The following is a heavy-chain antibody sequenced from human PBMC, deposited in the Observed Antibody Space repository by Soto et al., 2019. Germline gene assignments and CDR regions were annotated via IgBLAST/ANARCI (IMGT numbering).Heavy chain of an antibody. CDR3: VRGRYGSEIH. Sequence: EVRLVESGGGLVQPGGSLRLSCAASGFSVSSNYMTWVRQAPGKGLEWVSLVYNGGATHYAASVKGRFTISTHSSQSTLFLQMYSLRTEDTATYYCVRGRYGSEIHWGQGTKVTVSS. V-gene: IGHV3-53*04. D-gene: IGHD3-10*01. CDR1: GFSVSSNY. CDR2: VYNGGAT. J-gene: IGHJ4*02.